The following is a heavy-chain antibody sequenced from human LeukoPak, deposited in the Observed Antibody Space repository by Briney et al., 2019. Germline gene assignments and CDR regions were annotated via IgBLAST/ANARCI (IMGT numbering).Heavy chain of an antibody. CDR1: GGSISSFY. V-gene: IGHV4-4*07. CDR3: ARGLIVVASPNYFDY. D-gene: IGHD2-15*01. CDR2: IYTNGNT. J-gene: IGHJ4*02. Sequence: PSETLSLTCTVSGGSISSFYWSWIRQPAGKGLEWIGRIYTNGNTNYNPSLKSRVTISVDTSKNQFSLKLSSVTAADTAVYYCARGLIVVASPNYFDYWGQGTQVTVSS.